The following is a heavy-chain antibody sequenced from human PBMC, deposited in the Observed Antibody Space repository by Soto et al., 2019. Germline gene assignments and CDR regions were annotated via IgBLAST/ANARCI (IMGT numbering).Heavy chain of an antibody. CDR1: GYPFDTYG. D-gene: IGHD3-3*01. CDR2: ISAYNGQT. CDR3: ARDPHEFWNSYFLDP. V-gene: IGHV1-18*01. J-gene: IGHJ5*02. Sequence: GASVKVSCKASGYPFDTYGINWVRQAPGQRPEWMGWISAYNGQTDYAQNFQGRVTMATDTSTNTAYMELRNLRSDDTAVYYCARDPHEFWNSYFLDPWGPGTLVTVS.